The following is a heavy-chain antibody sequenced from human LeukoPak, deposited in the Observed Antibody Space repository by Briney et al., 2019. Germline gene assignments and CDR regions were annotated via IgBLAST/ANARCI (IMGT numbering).Heavy chain of an antibody. CDR3: ARAPYGGKRAYYYGMDV. Sequence: GGSLRLSCSASGFTFSEYWLSWVRQAPGKGLEWVSYISSSSSTIYYADSVKGRFTISRDNAKNSLYLQMNSLRAEDTAVYYCARAPYGGKRAYYYGMDVWGQGTTVTVSS. V-gene: IGHV3-48*01. CDR2: ISSSSSTI. J-gene: IGHJ6*02. D-gene: IGHD4-23*01. CDR1: GFTFSEYW.